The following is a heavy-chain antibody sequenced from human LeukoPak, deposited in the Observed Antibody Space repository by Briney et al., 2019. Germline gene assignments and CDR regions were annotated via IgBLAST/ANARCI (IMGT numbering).Heavy chain of an antibody. J-gene: IGHJ4*02. V-gene: IGHV3-7*05. CDR3: AKNEGRYHVFDY. CDR1: GFPFSSYW. CDR2: IKKARGEE. Sequence: GGSLRLSCAASGFPFSSYWMTWVRQAPGKGLEWVANIKKARGEEYYLDSVKGRFTISRDNAQKSLYLQINSLRAEDTAVYYCAKNEGRYHVFDYWGQGTLLTVSS. D-gene: IGHD1-26*01.